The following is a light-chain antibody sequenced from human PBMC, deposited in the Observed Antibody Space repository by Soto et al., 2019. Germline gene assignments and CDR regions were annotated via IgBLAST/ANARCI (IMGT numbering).Light chain of an antibody. CDR1: SSDVGGYNY. CDR3: SSYADNNNLG. Sequence: QSVLTQPPSASGSPGQSVTISCTGTSSDVGGYNYVSWYQQHPGKAPKLMIYDVSKRPSGVPDRFSGSKSGNTASLTVSGLQAEDEADYYCSSYADNNNLGFGGGTKLTVL. CDR2: DVS. V-gene: IGLV2-8*01. J-gene: IGLJ2*01.